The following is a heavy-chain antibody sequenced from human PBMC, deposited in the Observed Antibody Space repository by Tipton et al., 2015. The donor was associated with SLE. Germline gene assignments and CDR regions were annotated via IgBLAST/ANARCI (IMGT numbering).Heavy chain of an antibody. CDR1: GGSISSHY. V-gene: IGHV4-59*11. CDR2: IYYSGST. J-gene: IGHJ5*02. Sequence: TLSLTCTVSGGSISSHYWSWIRQPPGKGLEWIGYIYYSGSTYYNPSLKSRVTISIDTSKNQFSLKLSSVTAADTAVYYCARDERDNWNYKAFEPWGQGTLVTVSS. D-gene: IGHD1-7*01. CDR3: ARDERDNWNYKAFEP.